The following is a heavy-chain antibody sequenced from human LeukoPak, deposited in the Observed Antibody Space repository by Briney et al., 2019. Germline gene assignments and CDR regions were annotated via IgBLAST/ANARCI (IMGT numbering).Heavy chain of an antibody. J-gene: IGHJ6*03. V-gene: IGHV3-53*01. CDR3: ARDPVVASPGPFYYHYMDV. Sequence: GGSLRLPCAASGFAVSSNYMSWVRQPPGKGLERVSLIDSSGNTFYADSVKGRFTISRDYLKNSLYLQMNSLRAEDTALYYCARDPVVASPGPFYYHYMDVWGKGTTVTVSS. D-gene: IGHD6-13*01. CDR2: IDSSGNT. CDR1: GFAVSSNY.